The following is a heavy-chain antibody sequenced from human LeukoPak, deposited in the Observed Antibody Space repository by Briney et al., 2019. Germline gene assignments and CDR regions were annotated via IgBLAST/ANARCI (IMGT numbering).Heavy chain of an antibody. CDR1: GFTFSSYS. Sequence: GGSLRLSCAASGFTFSSYSMTWVRQAPGKGLEWVSYISTSSSTIYYADSVKGRFTISRDNAKNSLYLQMNSLRDEDTAVYYCARDYRSSSGWTVVYWGQGTLVTVSS. V-gene: IGHV3-48*02. D-gene: IGHD6-19*01. J-gene: IGHJ4*02. CDR2: ISTSSSTI. CDR3: ARDYRSSSGWTVVY.